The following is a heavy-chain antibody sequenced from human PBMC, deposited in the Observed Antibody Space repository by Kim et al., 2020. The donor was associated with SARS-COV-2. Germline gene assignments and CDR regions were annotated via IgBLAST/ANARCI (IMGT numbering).Heavy chain of an antibody. CDR1: GFTFSSYA. CDR2: ISGSGGST. CDR3: AKGSLGADITLLVRPFDY. D-gene: IGHD1-26*01. J-gene: IGHJ4*02. V-gene: IGHV3-23*01. Sequence: GGSLRLSCAASGFTFSSYAMSWVRQAPGKGLEWVSAISGSGGSTYYADSVKGRFTISRDNSKNTLYLQMNSLRAEDTAVYYCAKGSLGADITLLVRPFDYWGQGTLVTVSS.